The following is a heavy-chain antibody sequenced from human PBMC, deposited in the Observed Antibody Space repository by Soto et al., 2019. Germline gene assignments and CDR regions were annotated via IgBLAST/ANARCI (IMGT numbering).Heavy chain of an antibody. CDR1: GGSISSYY. Sequence: QVQLQESGPGLVKPSETLSLTCTVSGGSISSYYWSWIRQPPGKGLEWIGYIYYSGSTNYNPSLKSRVTISVDTSKNQFSLKLSSVTAADTAVYYCARHSDSGSFNSGFDYWGQGTLVTVSS. CDR2: IYYSGST. CDR3: ARHSDSGSFNSGFDY. J-gene: IGHJ4*02. D-gene: IGHD1-26*01. V-gene: IGHV4-59*08.